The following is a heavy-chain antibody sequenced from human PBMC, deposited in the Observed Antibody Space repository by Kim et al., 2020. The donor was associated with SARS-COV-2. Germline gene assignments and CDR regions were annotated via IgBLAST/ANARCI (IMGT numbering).Heavy chain of an antibody. CDR3: ARGRYDYYGSGSYYRNWFDP. V-gene: IGHV4-34*01. CDR2: INHSGST. J-gene: IGHJ5*02. Sequence: SETLSLTCAVYGGSFSGYYWSWIRQPPGKGLEWIGEINHSGSTNYNPSLKSRVTISVDTSKNQFSLKLSSVTAADTAVYYCARGRYDYYGSGSYYRNWFDPWGQGTLVTVSS. D-gene: IGHD3-10*01. CDR1: GGSFSGYY.